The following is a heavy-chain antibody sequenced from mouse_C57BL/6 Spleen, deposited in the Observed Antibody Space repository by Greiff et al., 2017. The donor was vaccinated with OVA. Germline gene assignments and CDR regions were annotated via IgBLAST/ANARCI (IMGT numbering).Heavy chain of an antibody. J-gene: IGHJ2*01. V-gene: IGHV1-52*01. CDR2: IDPSDSDT. CDR1: GYTFTSYW. Sequence: QVQLQQPGAELVRPGSSVKLSCKASGYTFTSYWMHWVKQRPIQGLEWIGNIDPSDSDTHYNQKFKDKATLTVDKSSSTAYMQLSSLTSEDSAVYYCATYGSSYEFDYWGQGTTLTVSS. CDR3: ATYGSSYEFDY. D-gene: IGHD1-1*01.